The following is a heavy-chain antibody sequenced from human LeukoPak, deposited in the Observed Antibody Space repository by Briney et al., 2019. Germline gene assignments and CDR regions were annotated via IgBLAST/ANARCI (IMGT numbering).Heavy chain of an antibody. J-gene: IGHJ5*02. D-gene: IGHD6-13*01. CDR3: ARDPVRGRGHSSSWYMANWFGP. Sequence: GASVKVSCKASGYTFTGNYMHWVRQAPGQGLEWMGWINPNSGGTNYAQKFQGRVTMTRDTSISTAYMELSRLRSDDTAVYYCARDPVRGRGHSSSWYMANWFGPWGQGTLVTVSS. CDR1: GYTFTGNY. V-gene: IGHV1-2*02. CDR2: INPNSGGT.